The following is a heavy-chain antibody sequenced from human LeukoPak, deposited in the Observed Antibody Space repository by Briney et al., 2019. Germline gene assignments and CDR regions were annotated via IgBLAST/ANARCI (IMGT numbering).Heavy chain of an antibody. Sequence: GGSLRLSCAASGFTFSSYAMSWVRQAPGKGLEWVANIKQDGSEKYYVDSVKGRFTISRDNAKNSLYLQMNSLRAEDTAVYYCARGVPQQCWFDPWGQGTLVTVSS. D-gene: IGHD6-13*01. CDR2: IKQDGSEK. J-gene: IGHJ5*02. CDR1: GFTFSSYA. CDR3: ARGVPQQCWFDP. V-gene: IGHV3-7*01.